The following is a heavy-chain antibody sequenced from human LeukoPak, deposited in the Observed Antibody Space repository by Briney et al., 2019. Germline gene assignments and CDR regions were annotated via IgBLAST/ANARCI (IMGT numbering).Heavy chain of an antibody. V-gene: IGHV1-69*05. Sequence: SVTVSCKASRGTFSSYGISWVRQAPGQGLEWMGGVIAIFGRVKYGQKFQGRATITTDESTSTAYMELSSLTSEDTGVYYCARGELGDSSGFSFFDYWGQGTLVTVSS. J-gene: IGHJ4*02. CDR2: VIAIFGRV. CDR1: RGTFSSYG. CDR3: ARGELGDSSGFSFFDY. D-gene: IGHD3-22*01.